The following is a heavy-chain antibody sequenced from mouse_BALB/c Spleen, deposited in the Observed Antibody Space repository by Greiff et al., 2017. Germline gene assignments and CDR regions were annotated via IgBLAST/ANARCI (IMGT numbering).Heavy chain of an antibody. CDR1: GYTFSSYW. Sequence: VQLQQSGAELMKPGASVKISCKATGYTFSSYWIEWVKQRPGHGLEWIGEILPGSGSTNYNEKFKGKATFTADTSSNTAYMQLSSLTSEDSAVYYCARRPLPFAYWGQGTLVTVSA. V-gene: IGHV1-9*01. D-gene: IGHD1-1*01. CDR2: ILPGSGST. CDR3: ARRPLPFAY. J-gene: IGHJ3*01.